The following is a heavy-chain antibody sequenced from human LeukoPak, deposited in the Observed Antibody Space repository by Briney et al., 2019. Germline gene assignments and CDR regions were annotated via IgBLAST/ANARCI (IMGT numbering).Heavy chain of an antibody. Sequence: GGSLRLSCAASGFTFRNYAMGWVRQAPGKGLEWVSAISGSGGSTYYADSVKGRFTLSRDNSKNTLYLQMNSLSAEDTAIYYCAKSSYDILTGCYYFDYWGQGTLVTVSS. J-gene: IGHJ4*02. CDR2: ISGSGGST. CDR1: GFTFRNYA. D-gene: IGHD3-9*01. V-gene: IGHV3-23*01. CDR3: AKSSYDILTGCYYFDY.